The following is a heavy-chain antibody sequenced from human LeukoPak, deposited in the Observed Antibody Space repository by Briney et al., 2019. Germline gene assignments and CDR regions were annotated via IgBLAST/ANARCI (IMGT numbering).Heavy chain of an antibody. CDR2: IKQDGGEK. Sequence: GGSLRLSCAASGFTFSNYWMNWVRQAPGKGLEWVANIKQDGGEKSYVDSVKGRFTISRDNDKNSLYLQMNSLRAEDTAVYYCARSRYSGTYYGTFDIWGQGTMVTVSS. CDR3: ARSRYSGTYYGTFDI. D-gene: IGHD1-26*01. J-gene: IGHJ3*02. V-gene: IGHV3-7*02. CDR1: GFTFSNYW.